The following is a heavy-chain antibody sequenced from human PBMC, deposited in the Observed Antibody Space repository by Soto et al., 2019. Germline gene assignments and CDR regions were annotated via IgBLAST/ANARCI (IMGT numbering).Heavy chain of an antibody. Sequence: QVQLVESGGGVVQPGRSLRVSCAASGFIINNYAMHWVRQTPGKGLEWVEVISYDGSNKYYADSVKGRFTISRDNSKNTLYIQMNNLRPDASAVYYCARRQDFGGPHYYYGMDVWGQGTTVTVSS. V-gene: IGHV3-30*04. D-gene: IGHD3-3*01. CDR2: ISYDGSNK. CDR3: ARRQDFGGPHYYYGMDV. J-gene: IGHJ6*02. CDR1: GFIINNYA.